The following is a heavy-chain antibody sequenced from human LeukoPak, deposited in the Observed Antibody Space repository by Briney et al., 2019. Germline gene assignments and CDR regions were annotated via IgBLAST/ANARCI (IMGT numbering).Heavy chain of an antibody. CDR3: ARPFSIAAAVFDY. V-gene: IGHV4-34*01. D-gene: IGHD6-13*01. Sequence: SETLSLTCAVYGGSFCGYYWSWIRQPPGKGLEWIGEINHSGSTNYNPSLKSRVTISVDTSKNQFSLKLSSVTAADTAVYYCARPFSIAAAVFDYWGQGTLVTVSS. CDR1: GGSFCGYY. CDR2: INHSGST. J-gene: IGHJ4*02.